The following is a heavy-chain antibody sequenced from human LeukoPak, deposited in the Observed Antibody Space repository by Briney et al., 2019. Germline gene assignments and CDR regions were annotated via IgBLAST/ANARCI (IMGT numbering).Heavy chain of an antibody. D-gene: IGHD5-18*01. CDR2: IKSKTDGGTT. CDR1: GSTFSNAW. Sequence: GGSLRLSCAASGSTFSNAWMSWVRQAPGKGLEWVGRIKSKTDGGTTDYAAPVKGRFTISRDDSKNTLDLQMNSLKTEDTAVYYCTTTRGYSYRFDYWGQGTLVTVSS. V-gene: IGHV3-15*01. CDR3: TTTRGYSYRFDY. J-gene: IGHJ4*02.